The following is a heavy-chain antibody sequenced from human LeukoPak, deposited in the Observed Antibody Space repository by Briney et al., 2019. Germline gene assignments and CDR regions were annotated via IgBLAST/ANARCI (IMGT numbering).Heavy chain of an antibody. Sequence: SETLSLTCTVSGYSISSGYYWGWIRQPPGKGLEWIGSIHHSGSTYYNPSLKSRVTISVDTSKNQFSLKLSSVTAADTAVYYCATYGDSSTYYYYYYMDVWGKGTTVTVSS. CDR1: GYSISSGYY. CDR2: IHHSGST. V-gene: IGHV4-38-2*02. J-gene: IGHJ6*03. CDR3: ATYGDSSTYYYYYYMDV. D-gene: IGHD4-17*01.